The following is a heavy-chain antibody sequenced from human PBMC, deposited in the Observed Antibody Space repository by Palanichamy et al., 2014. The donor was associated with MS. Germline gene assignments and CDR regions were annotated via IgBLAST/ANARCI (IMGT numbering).Heavy chain of an antibody. V-gene: IGHV3-72*01. CDR3: ARKHTSGWVD. J-gene: IGHJ4*02. D-gene: IGHD6-19*01. CDR2: IRSKANSYTT. CDR1: GFTFSDHY. Sequence: VHLVESGGGLVQPGGSLRLSCAASGFTFSDHYMDWVRQAPGKGLEWVGRIRSKANSYTTEYAASVKGRFTISRHESRNSLYLQMNSLKTEDTAVYYCARKHTSGWVDWGRGTLVTVSS.